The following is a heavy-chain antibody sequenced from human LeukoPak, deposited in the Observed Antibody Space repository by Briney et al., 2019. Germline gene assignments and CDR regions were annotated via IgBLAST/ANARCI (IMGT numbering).Heavy chain of an antibody. J-gene: IGHJ4*02. CDR3: ARARGYNWNDVPFDY. CDR1: GGTFISYA. CDR2: IIPILGIA. V-gene: IGHV1-69*04. Sequence: GASVTVSFMASGGTFISYAISWVRQAPGQGGEWMGRIIPILGIANYAQKFQGRVTITADKSTSTAYMELSSLRSEDTAVYYCARARGYNWNDVPFDYWGQGTLVTVSS. D-gene: IGHD1-1*01.